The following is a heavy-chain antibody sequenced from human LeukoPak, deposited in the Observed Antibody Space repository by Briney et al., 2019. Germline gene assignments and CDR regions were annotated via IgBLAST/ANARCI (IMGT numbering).Heavy chain of an antibody. V-gene: IGHV3-23*01. J-gene: IGHJ5*02. Sequence: GGSLRLSCAASGFTFSSYAMNWVRQAPGKGLEWVSAIVGSGGSTYYADSVKGRFTISRDNSKNSVYLQMNSLRSEDTAFYHCARDRCSSTSCYNTPNWFDPWGQGTLVTVSS. CDR3: ARDRCSSTSCYNTPNWFDP. D-gene: IGHD2-2*02. CDR1: GFTFSSYA. CDR2: IVGSGGST.